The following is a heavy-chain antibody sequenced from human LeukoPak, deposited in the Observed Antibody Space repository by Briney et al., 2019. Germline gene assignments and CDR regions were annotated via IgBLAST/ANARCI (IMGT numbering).Heavy chain of an antibody. CDR3: ARGGVIIAAHDNWFDP. J-gene: IGHJ5*02. D-gene: IGHD6-6*01. CDR2: INPNSGGT. Sequence: ASVKVSCKASGYTFTGYYMHWVRQAPGQGLEWMGRINPNSGGTNYAQKFQGRVTMTRDTSISTAYMELSSLRSEDTAVYYCARGGVIIAAHDNWFDPWGQGTLVTVSS. CDR1: GYTFTGYY. V-gene: IGHV1-2*06.